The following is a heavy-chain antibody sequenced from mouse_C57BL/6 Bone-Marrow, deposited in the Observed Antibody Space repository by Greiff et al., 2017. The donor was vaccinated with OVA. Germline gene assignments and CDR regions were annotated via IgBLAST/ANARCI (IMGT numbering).Heavy chain of an antibody. V-gene: IGHV1-59*01. CDR1: GYTFTSYW. CDR2: IDPYDSYT. Sequence: QVQLQQSGAELVRPGTSVKLSCKASGYTFTSYWMHWVKQWPGQGLEWIGVIDPYDSYTNYKQTFTGKATLTVETSSSTAYIQLNSLTSEDSAADNCARYDGSWMDYWGQGTSVTVST. D-gene: IGHD2-3*01. J-gene: IGHJ4*01. CDR3: ARYDGSWMDY.